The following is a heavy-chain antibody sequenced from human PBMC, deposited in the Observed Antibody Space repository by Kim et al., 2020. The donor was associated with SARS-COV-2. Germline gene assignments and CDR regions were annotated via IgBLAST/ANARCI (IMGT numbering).Heavy chain of an antibody. CDR2: IGTAGDT. D-gene: IGHD1-7*01. CDR3: ARDRSGTTKEGGYYYYGMDV. Sequence: GGSLRLSCAASGFTFSSYDMHWVRQATGKGLEWVSAIGTAGDTYYPGSVKGRFTISRENAKNSLYLQMNSLRAGDTAVYYCARDRSGTTKEGGYYYYGMDVWGQGTTVTVSS. CDR1: GFTFSSYD. V-gene: IGHV3-13*04. J-gene: IGHJ6*02.